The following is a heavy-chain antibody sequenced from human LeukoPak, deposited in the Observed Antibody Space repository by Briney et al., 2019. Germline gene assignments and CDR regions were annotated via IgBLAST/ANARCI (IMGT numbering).Heavy chain of an antibody. V-gene: IGHV1-24*01. D-gene: IGHD3-10*01. J-gene: IGHJ4*02. Sequence: ASVKVSCKASGYTFTGYYMHWVRQAPGHGLEWMGGFDPEDGETIYAQKFQGRVTMTEDTSTDTAYMELSSLRSEDTAVYYCATGSGGSGSYLVDYWGQGTLVTVSS. CDR3: ATGSGGSGSYLVDY. CDR1: GYTFTGYY. CDR2: FDPEDGET.